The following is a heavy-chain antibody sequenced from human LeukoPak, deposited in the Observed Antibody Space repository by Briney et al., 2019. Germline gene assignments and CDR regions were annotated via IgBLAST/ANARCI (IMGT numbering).Heavy chain of an antibody. CDR1: GYTFTGYY. V-gene: IGHV1-46*01. J-gene: IGHJ4*02. CDR2: INPSGGST. CDR3: VTGVVIHRGSGDDY. D-gene: IGHD3-22*01. Sequence: GASVTVSFKASGYTFTGYYMHWVRQAPGQGLEWMGIINPSGGSTSYAQKFQGRVTMTRDTSTSTVYMELSSLRSEDTAVYYCVTGVVIHRGSGDDYWGQGTLVTVSS.